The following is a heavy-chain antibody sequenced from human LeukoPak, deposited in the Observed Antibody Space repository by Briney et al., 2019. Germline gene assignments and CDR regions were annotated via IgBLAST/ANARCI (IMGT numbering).Heavy chain of an antibody. V-gene: IGHV3-48*01. CDR3: AKAWYYYDSGNFDY. J-gene: IGHJ4*02. Sequence: PGGSLRLSCAASGFTFSSYSMNWVRQAPGKGLEWVSYISSSSSTIYYADSVKGRFTISRDNAKNSLYLQMNSLRAEDTAVYYCAKAWYYYDSGNFDYWGQGTLVTVSS. CDR1: GFTFSSYS. CDR2: ISSSSSTI. D-gene: IGHD3-22*01.